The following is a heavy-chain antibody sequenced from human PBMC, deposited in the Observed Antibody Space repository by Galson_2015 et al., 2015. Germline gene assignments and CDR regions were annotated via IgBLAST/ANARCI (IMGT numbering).Heavy chain of an antibody. Sequence: SLRLSCAASGFTVSSNYMSWVRQTPGKGLEWVSVIYSGGSTYYADSVKGRFTISRDNSKNTLYLQMNSLRGEDTAVYYCAGADYGDSVGNYYHRMDVWGQGATVTVSS. J-gene: IGHJ6*02. CDR1: GFTVSSNY. V-gene: IGHV3-66*02. CDR3: AGADYGDSVGNYYHRMDV. CDR2: IYSGGST. D-gene: IGHD4-17*01.